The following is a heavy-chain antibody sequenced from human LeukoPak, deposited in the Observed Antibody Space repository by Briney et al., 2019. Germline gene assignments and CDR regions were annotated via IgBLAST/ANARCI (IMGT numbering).Heavy chain of an antibody. Sequence: GGSLRLSCAASGFTFSSYAMSWVRQAPGKGLEWVSAISGSGGSTYYADSVKGRFTISRDNSKNTLYLQMNSLRAEDTAVYYCAKYSSSWYVAAFDYWGQEPWSPSPQ. J-gene: IGHJ4*01. D-gene: IGHD6-13*01. CDR2: ISGSGGST. CDR1: GFTFSSYA. V-gene: IGHV3-23*01. CDR3: AKYSSSWYVAAFDY.